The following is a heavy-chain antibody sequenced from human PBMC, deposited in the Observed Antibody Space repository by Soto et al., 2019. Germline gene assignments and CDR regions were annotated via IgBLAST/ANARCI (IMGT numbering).Heavy chain of an antibody. CDR2: ISYDGSNK. Sequence: XGSLRLSCAAAGFTFSSYGMHWVRQAPGKGLEWVAVISYDGSNKYYADSVKGRFTISRDNSKNTLYLQMNSLRAEDTAVYYCAKDVVVGATTGLGDYYYYYGMDVWGQGNTVTVSS. CDR1: GFTFSSYG. J-gene: IGHJ6*02. V-gene: IGHV3-30*18. D-gene: IGHD1-26*01. CDR3: AKDVVVGATTGLGDYYYYYGMDV.